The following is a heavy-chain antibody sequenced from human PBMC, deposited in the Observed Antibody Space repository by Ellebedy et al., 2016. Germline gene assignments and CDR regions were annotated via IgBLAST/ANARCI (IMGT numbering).Heavy chain of an antibody. D-gene: IGHD6-19*01. J-gene: IGHJ4*02. Sequence: SGPTLVXPTQTLTVTCTFSGFSLSPSGEGVGWIRQPPGKALEWLALIYWDDDKRFSPSLNSRLSINKDTSKNQVVLRMTNMDPVDTATYYCAHSSGWYAPFDYWGQGTLVTVSS. CDR3: AHSSGWYAPFDY. CDR2: IYWDDDK. CDR1: GFSLSPSGEG. V-gene: IGHV2-5*02.